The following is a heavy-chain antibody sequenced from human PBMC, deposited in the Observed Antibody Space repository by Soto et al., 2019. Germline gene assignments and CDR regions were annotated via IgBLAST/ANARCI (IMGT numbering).Heavy chain of an antibody. CDR3: ASSSGNNYGVGTNSSFHY. Sequence: QVQLVQSGAEVKKPGSSVKVSCKTSGGTFSTYSIVWVRQAPGEGLEWMGGMIPIFGTANYAQKFQDRVTITADKSTNTPFMELSSLTSEDTAMYYCASSSGNNYGVGTNSSFHYWGQGTLVTVSA. V-gene: IGHV1-69*06. CDR1: GGTFSTYS. D-gene: IGHD1-26*01. CDR2: MIPIFGTA. J-gene: IGHJ4*02.